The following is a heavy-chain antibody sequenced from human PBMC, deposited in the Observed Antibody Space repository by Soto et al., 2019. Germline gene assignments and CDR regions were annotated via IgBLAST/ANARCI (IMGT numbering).Heavy chain of an antibody. J-gene: IGHJ4*02. CDR3: AGLGSYFDY. D-gene: IGHD1-26*01. Sequence: SETLSLPCTVSGGSVSSGSYYWSWVRQPPGKGLEWIGEIYHSGSTNYNPSLKSRVTISVDKSKNQFSLKLSSVTAAGTTVYYCAGLGSYFDYWGQGTLVTVSS. CDR1: GGSVSSGSYY. V-gene: IGHV4-39*07. CDR2: IYHSGST.